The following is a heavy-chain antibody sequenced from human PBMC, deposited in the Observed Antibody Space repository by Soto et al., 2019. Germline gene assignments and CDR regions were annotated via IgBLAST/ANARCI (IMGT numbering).Heavy chain of an antibody. CDR1: GYSFTSYW. J-gene: IGHJ3*02. Sequence: PGESLKISCKGSGYSFTSYWTGWVRQMPGKGLEWMGIIYPGDSDTRYSPSFQGQVTISADKSISTAYLQWSSLKASDTAMYYCAAPYYDSSGYYLGEDAFDIWGQGTMVTVSS. V-gene: IGHV5-51*01. D-gene: IGHD3-22*01. CDR3: AAPYYDSSGYYLGEDAFDI. CDR2: IYPGDSDT.